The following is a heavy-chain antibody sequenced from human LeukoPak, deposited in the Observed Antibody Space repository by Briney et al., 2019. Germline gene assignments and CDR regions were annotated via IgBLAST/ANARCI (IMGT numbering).Heavy chain of an antibody. CDR2: IHTSGST. V-gene: IGHV4-61*02. CDR3: AGLRYYYDSSGPYYFDY. J-gene: IGHJ4*02. D-gene: IGHD3-22*01. Sequence: PSQTLSLTCTVSGGSISSGSYYWSWIRQPAGKGLEWIGRIHTSGSTNYNPSLKSRVTISVDTSKNQFSLKLSSVTAADTAVYYCAGLRYYYDSSGPYYFDYWGQGTLVTVSS. CDR1: GGSISSGSYY.